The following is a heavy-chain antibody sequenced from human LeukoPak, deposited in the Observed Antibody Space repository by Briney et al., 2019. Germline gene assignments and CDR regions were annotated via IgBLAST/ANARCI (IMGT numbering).Heavy chain of an antibody. CDR1: GGSISSHY. J-gene: IGHJ5*02. CDR2: IYYSGST. V-gene: IGHV4-59*11. CDR3: ARDFFGERRFDP. Sequence: SETLSLTCTVSGGSISSHYWSWIRQPPGKGLEWIGYIYYSGSTNYNPSLKSRVTISVDTSKNQFSLKLSSVTAADTAVYYCARDFFGERRFDPWGQGTLVTVSS. D-gene: IGHD1-1*01.